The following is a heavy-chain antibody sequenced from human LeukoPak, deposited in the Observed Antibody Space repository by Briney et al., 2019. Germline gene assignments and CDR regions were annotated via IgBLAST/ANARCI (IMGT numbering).Heavy chain of an antibody. Sequence: GGSLRLSCAASGFTFENYWMNWVRQAPGEGPEWVANIKQDGSEEHYLDSVKGRFTISRDNAKNSLTLQMNSLRGEDTAVYYCARWAGVIDQWGQGTLVTVSS. CDR3: ARWAGVIDQ. V-gene: IGHV3-7*01. J-gene: IGHJ4*02. CDR2: IKQDGSEE. D-gene: IGHD3-10*01. CDR1: GFTFENYW.